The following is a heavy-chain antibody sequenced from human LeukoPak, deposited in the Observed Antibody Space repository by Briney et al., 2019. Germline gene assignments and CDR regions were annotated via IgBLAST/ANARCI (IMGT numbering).Heavy chain of an antibody. J-gene: IGHJ4*02. Sequence: PGGSLRLSCAASGFTFSSYAMSWVRQAPGKGLEWVSAISGSGGSTYYADSVKGRFTISRDNSKNTLYLQMSSLRAEDTAVYYCANRPEWELPYYFDYWGQGTLVTVSS. D-gene: IGHD1-26*01. V-gene: IGHV3-23*01. CDR3: ANRPEWELPYYFDY. CDR2: ISGSGGST. CDR1: GFTFSSYA.